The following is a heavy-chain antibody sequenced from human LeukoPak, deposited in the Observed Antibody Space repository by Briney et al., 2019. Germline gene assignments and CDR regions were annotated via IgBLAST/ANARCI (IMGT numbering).Heavy chain of an antibody. V-gene: IGHV4-34*01. CDR1: GGSFSGYY. CDR2: INYSGST. J-gene: IGHJ3*02. D-gene: IGHD5-24*01. CDR3: ARGRTQRWLQFSGSLAFDI. Sequence: SETLSLTCAVYGGSFSGYYWSWIRQPPGKGLEWIGEINYSGSTNYNPSLKSRVTISVDTSKNQFSLKLSSVTAADTAVYYCARGRTQRWLQFSGSLAFDIWGQGTMVTVSS.